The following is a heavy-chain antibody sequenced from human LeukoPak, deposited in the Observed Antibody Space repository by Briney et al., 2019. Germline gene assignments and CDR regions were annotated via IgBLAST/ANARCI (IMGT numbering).Heavy chain of an antibody. Sequence: GASVKVSCKASGYTLNTYGISWVRQAPGQGLEWMGWISPYNGNTNYAQKFQGRVTMTRDMSTSTVYMELSSLRSEDTAVYYCAREVSSFGDYWGQGTLVTVSS. CDR3: AREVSSFGDY. CDR1: GYTLNTYG. V-gene: IGHV1-18*01. J-gene: IGHJ4*02. CDR2: ISPYNGNT. D-gene: IGHD6-13*01.